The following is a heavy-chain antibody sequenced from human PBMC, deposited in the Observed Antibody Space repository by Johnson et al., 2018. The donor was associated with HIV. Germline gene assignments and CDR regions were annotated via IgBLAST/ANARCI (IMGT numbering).Heavy chain of an antibody. J-gene: IGHJ3*02. CDR3: ACAGGYRSSGNAFDI. D-gene: IGHD6-13*01. CDR2: ISWNSGSI. CDR1: GFTFDAYA. Sequence: VQLVESGGGLVQPGRSLRLSCAASGFTFDAYAMHWVRQAPGKGLEWVSGISWNSGSIGYVDSVKGRFTISRDNAKNSLYLQMNSLRAGDTAVYYCACAGGYRSSGNAFDIWGKGTMVTVSS. V-gene: IGHV3-9*01.